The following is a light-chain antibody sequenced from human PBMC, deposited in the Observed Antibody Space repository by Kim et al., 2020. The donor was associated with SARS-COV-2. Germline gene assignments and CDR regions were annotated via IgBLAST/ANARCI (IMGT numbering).Light chain of an antibody. CDR1: QSVSDD. V-gene: IGKV3-15*01. J-gene: IGKJ2*01. CDR3: QQYSNWPPYT. Sequence: VSPGERATLSCGASQSVSDDLAWYQQKPGQAPRLLIYGASTRATGIPARFSGSGSGTEFTLTISSLQSEDFAVYYCQQYSNWPPYTFGQGTKLEI. CDR2: GAS.